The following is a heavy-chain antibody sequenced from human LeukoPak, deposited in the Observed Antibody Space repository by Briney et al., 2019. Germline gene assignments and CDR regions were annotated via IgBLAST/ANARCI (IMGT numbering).Heavy chain of an antibody. D-gene: IGHD2-2*01. CDR3: ARVVVVPSAPSYYMDV. CDR1: GGSISTYY. Sequence: SETLSLTCTVSGGSISTYYWSWIRQPAGKGLEWIGRIYTSGSANYNPSLKSRLTMSVDTSKYQFSLKLSSVTAADTAVYYCARVVVVPSAPSYYMDVWGKGTTVTVSS. CDR2: IYTSGSA. V-gene: IGHV4-4*07. J-gene: IGHJ6*03.